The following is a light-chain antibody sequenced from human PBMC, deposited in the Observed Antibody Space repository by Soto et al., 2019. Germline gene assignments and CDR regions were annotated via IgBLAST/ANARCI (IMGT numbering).Light chain of an antibody. CDR3: SSSTSSSTLDVV. J-gene: IGLJ2*01. CDR1: SSGVGDYNS. V-gene: IGLV2-14*03. CDR2: DVT. Sequence: QSALTQPASVSGSPGQSITISCTGTSSGVGDYNSVSWYQQHPGKAPKLIIYDVTNRPSGVSNRFSGSKSGNAASLTISGLQAEDEANYYCSSSTSSSTLDVVFGGGTKVTVL.